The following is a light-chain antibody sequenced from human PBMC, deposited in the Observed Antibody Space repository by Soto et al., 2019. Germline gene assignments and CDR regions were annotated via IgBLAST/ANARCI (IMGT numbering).Light chain of an antibody. CDR1: SGHSSYA. V-gene: IGLV4-69*01. Sequence: HPVLTQSPSASASLGASVKLTCTLSSGHSSYAIAWHQQQPEKGPRYLMKLDSDGSHTKGDAIPDRFSGSSSGAERYLTISSLQSEDEADYYCQTLGTGIHVVFGGGTKLTVL. CDR3: QTLGTGIHVV. CDR2: LDSDGSH. J-gene: IGLJ2*01.